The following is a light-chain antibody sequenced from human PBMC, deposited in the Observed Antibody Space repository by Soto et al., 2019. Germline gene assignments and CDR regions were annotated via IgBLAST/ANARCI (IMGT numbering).Light chain of an antibody. CDR2: AGS. CDR3: QQTYSIPVT. J-gene: IGKJ2*01. CDR1: QSISSY. Sequence: DIQMTQSPSSLSASVGDRVTITCRASQSISSYLNWYQQKPGKAPKLLIYAGSSLQSGVPSRFSGRGSGADLTLTISSLQPEDFATYYCQQTYSIPVTFGQGTKLEIK. V-gene: IGKV1-39*01.